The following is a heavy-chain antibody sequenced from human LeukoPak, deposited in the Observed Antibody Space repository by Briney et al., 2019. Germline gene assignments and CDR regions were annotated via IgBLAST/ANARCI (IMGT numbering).Heavy chain of an antibody. Sequence: GESLKISCKISGYTLTNNWIGWVRQMPGKGLEWMGIIYPGDSDTRYSPSFQGQVTISADKSINTAYLQWSSLKASDTAMYYCARRSSGDYVDYFDYWGQGTLVTVSS. J-gene: IGHJ4*02. CDR3: ARRSSGDYVDYFDY. CDR2: IYPGDSDT. D-gene: IGHD4-17*01. V-gene: IGHV5-51*01. CDR1: GYTLTNNW.